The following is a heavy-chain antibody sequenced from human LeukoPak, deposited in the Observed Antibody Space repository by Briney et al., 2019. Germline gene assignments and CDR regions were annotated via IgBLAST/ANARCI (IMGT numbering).Heavy chain of an antibody. CDR3: ARDRPPPGYSYGNYLDS. J-gene: IGHJ4*02. CDR2: IFSSGMT. Sequence: SETLSLTCTVSGDSISNYYWYWIRHRAATGQELIGRIFSSGMTNYNPALKSRVTMSLDKSRESFSLKVSSVTAADTAVYYCARDRPPPGYSYGNYLDSWGQGTLVIVSS. CDR1: GDSISNYY. V-gene: IGHV4-4*07. D-gene: IGHD3-10*01.